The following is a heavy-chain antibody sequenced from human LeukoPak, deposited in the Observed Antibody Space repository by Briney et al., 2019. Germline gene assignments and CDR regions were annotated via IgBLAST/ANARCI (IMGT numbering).Heavy chain of an antibody. CDR1: GDSVSSNSAA. CDR2: TYYRSKWYN. CDR3: ARDGGYSSSWYDYFDY. D-gene: IGHD6-13*01. J-gene: IGHJ4*02. V-gene: IGHV6-1*01. Sequence: SQTLSLTCAISGDSVSSNSAAWNWIRQSPSRGLEWLGRTYYRSKWYNDYAVSVKSRITINPDTSKNQFPLQLNSVTPEDTAVYYCARDGGYSSSWYDYFDYWGQGTLVTVSS.